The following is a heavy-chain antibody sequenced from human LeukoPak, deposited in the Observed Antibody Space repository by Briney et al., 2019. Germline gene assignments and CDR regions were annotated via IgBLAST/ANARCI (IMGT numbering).Heavy chain of an antibody. CDR3: VREDTPATANY. V-gene: IGHV3-23*01. Sequence: PGGSLRLSCAASGFTFSSYAMSWVRQAPGKGLEWVSAISGSGGSTYYADSVTGRFTISRDNSKDTLFLQMHSLRLGDTAVYYCVREDTPATANYWGQGTLVTISS. CDR1: GFTFSSYA. CDR2: ISGSGGST. J-gene: IGHJ4*02. D-gene: IGHD2-21*02.